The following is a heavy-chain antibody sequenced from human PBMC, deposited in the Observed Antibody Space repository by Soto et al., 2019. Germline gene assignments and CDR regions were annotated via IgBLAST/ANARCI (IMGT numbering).Heavy chain of an antibody. V-gene: IGHV4-59*08. CDR2: IYYSGST. D-gene: IGHD6-19*01. CDR3: ARHRGAVAANFDY. J-gene: IGHJ4*02. CDR1: GGSISSNY. Sequence: SETLSLTCTVSGGSISSNYWSWIRQPPGKGLEWIGYIYYSGSTNYNPSLKSRVTISVDTSKNQFSLKLSSVTAADTAVYYCARHRGAVAANFDYWGQGTLVTVSS.